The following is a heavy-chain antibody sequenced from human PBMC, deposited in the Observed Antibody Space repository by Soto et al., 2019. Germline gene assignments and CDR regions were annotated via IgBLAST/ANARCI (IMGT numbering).Heavy chain of an antibody. J-gene: IGHJ4*02. CDR1: GYTFTGYY. CDR3: ARVPSRGGYDRVFDY. CDR2: INPNSGGT. D-gene: IGHD5-12*01. Sequence: ASVKVSCKASGYTFTGYYMHWVRQAPGQGLEWMGWINPNSGGTNYAQKFQGRVTMTRDTSISTAYMELSRLRSDDTAVYYCARVPSRGGYDRVFDYWGQGTLVTVSS. V-gene: IGHV1-2*02.